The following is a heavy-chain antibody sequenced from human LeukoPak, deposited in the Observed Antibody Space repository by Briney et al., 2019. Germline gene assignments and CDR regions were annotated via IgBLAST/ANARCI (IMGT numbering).Heavy chain of an antibody. CDR1: GFTFSSYG. V-gene: IGHV3-23*01. CDR2: ISGSGGST. Sequence: GGTLRLSCAASGFTFSSYGMSWVRQAPGKGLEWVSAISGSGGSTYYADSVKGRFTISRDNSKNTLYLQMNSLRAEDTAVYYCAKDSPLVVVAASHMDVWGKGTTVTISS. D-gene: IGHD2-15*01. CDR3: AKDSPLVVVAASHMDV. J-gene: IGHJ6*03.